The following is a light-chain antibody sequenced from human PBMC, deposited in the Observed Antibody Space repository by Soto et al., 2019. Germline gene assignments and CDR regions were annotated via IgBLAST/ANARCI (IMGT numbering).Light chain of an antibody. V-gene: IGKV3-11*01. J-gene: IGKJ1*01. CDR2: DAS. CDR1: QRVSSD. Sequence: DILMTQSPATLSVSPGERATLSCRASQRVSSDLAWYHQKPGKAPRLLIYDASNRATGIPARFSGSGSGTDFTLTISSLEPEDFAVYYCQQRSNWPPTFGQGTKVDNK. CDR3: QQRSNWPPT.